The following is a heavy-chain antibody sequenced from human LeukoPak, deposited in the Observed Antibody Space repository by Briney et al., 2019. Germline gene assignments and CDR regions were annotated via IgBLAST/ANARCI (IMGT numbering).Heavy chain of an antibody. V-gene: IGHV3-73*01. CDR1: GFTFSGSA. J-gene: IGHJ4*02. CDR2: IRSKANSYAT. Sequence: GGSLRLSCTASGFTFSGSAMHWVRQASGKGLEWVGRIRSKANSYATAYAASVKGRFTVSRDDSKNTAYLQMNSLKTEDTAVYYCTIQYSSSADGPRDYWGQGTLVTVSS. D-gene: IGHD6-6*01. CDR3: TIQYSSSADGPRDY.